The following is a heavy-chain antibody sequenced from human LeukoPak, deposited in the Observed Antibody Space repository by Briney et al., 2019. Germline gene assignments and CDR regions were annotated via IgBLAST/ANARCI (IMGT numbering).Heavy chain of an antibody. V-gene: IGHV3-11*04. CDR1: GFTFSDYY. J-gene: IGHJ5*02. D-gene: IGHD6-13*01. Sequence: VGSLRLSCAASGFTFSDYYMTWIRQAPGKRLERVAYITHSGSILYYADSVKGRFTISRDNAKNSLFLQMNSLRAEDTAVYYCARDGSRSWALNTWFDPWGQGTQVTVSS. CDR2: ITHSGSIL. CDR3: ARDGSRSWALNTWFDP.